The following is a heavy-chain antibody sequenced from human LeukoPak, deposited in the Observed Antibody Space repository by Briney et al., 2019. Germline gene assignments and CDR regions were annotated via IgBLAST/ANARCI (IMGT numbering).Heavy chain of an antibody. J-gene: IGHJ4*02. CDR1: GYSFSIYG. D-gene: IGHD4-17*01. V-gene: IGHV1-18*01. CDR3: ARCGAAVTTHFSH. Sequence: EASVKVSCTASGYSFSIYGITWARQAPGQGLENLGWISASDGTTNYAQKVQDRVTMNTDTPTSTAYLELRSLRSEDTAVYYCARCGAAVTTHFSHWGQGTLVTVSS. CDR2: ISASDGTT.